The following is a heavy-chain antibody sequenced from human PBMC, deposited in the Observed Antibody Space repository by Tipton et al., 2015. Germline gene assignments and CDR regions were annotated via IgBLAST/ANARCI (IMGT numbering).Heavy chain of an antibody. CDR2: IYPGDSDA. CDR1: GYSFVSYW. J-gene: IGHJ4*02. V-gene: IGHV5-51*01. Sequence: VQLVQSGAEVKKPGESVKISCKGSGYSFVSYWIGWVRQMPGKGLEWMGIIYPGDSDARVSPSFQGQVTISADKSISTAYLQWSSLRASDTAMYYCARARGRHGGLFDSWGQGILVTVSS. CDR3: ARARGRHGGLFDS. D-gene: IGHD4-23*01.